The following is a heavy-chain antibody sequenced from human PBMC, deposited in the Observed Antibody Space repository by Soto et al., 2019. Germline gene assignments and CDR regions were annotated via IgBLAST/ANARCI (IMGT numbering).Heavy chain of an antibody. CDR1: GFTFSSYG. V-gene: IGHV3-30*18. D-gene: IGHD3-3*01. J-gene: IGHJ4*02. Sequence: PGGSLRLSCAASGFTFSSYGMHWVRQAPGKGLEWVAVISYDGSNKYYADSVKGRFTISRDNSKNTLYLQMNSLRAEDTAVYYCAKVTPPYDFWSGYYDYWGQGTLVTVSS. CDR2: ISYDGSNK. CDR3: AKVTPPYDFWSGYYDY.